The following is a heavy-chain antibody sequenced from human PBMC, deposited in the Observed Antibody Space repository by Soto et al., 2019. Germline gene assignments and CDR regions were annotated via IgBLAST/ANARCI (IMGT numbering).Heavy chain of an antibody. V-gene: IGHV3-30*03. J-gene: IGHJ4*02. Sequence: QVQLVESGGGVVQPGRSLRLSCAASGFTFSSYGMHWVRQAPGKGLEWVAVISYDGSNKYYADSLKGRFTISRDNSKNTLYLQMNSLRAEDTAVYYCAILSITGTIFDYWGQGTLVTVSS. CDR2: ISYDGSNK. CDR3: AILSITGTIFDY. D-gene: IGHD1-20*01. CDR1: GFTFSSYG.